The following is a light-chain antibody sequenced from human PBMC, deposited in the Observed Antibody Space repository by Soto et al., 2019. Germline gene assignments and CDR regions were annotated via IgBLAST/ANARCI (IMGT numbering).Light chain of an antibody. Sequence: QSVLTQPASVSGSPGQSITISCTGINSDVGNYNLVSWYQQHPGKAPKLMIYEVNKRPSGVSNRFSGSKSGNTPSLTISGLQAADEADYYCCSYAPGSSTWVFGGGTKLTVL. V-gene: IGLV2-23*02. J-gene: IGLJ3*02. CDR2: EVN. CDR1: NSDVGNYNL. CDR3: CSYAPGSSTWV.